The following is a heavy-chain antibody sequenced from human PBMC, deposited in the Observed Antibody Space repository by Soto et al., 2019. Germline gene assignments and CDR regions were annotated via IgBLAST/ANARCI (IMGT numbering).Heavy chain of an antibody. V-gene: IGHV3-23*01. CDR1: GFTFSSYA. J-gene: IGHJ4*02. D-gene: IGHD6-6*01. CDR3: AKIGVPEYSSSSEGGYFDY. CDR2: ISGSGGST. Sequence: LSLTCAASGFTFSSYAMSWVRQAPGKGLEWGSAISGSGGSTYYADSVKGRFTISRDNPKNTLYLQMNSLRAEDTAVYYCAKIGVPEYSSSSEGGYFDYWGQGTLVTVSS.